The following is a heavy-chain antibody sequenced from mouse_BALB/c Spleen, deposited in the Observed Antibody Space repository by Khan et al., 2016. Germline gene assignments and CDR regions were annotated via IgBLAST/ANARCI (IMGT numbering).Heavy chain of an antibody. Sequence: LVKTGASVKISCKATGYSFTGYYMHWVKQSHGKSLEWFGYISCYNGATNYNQKFKGKATFTVDTSSSTAYMQFNSLTSEDSAVYSSARGDYDGYYAMDYWGQGTSVAVSS. CDR1: GYSFTGYY. V-gene: IGHV1S34*01. J-gene: IGHJ4*01. CDR2: ISCYNGAT. D-gene: IGHD2-4*01. CDR3: ARGDYDGYYAMDY.